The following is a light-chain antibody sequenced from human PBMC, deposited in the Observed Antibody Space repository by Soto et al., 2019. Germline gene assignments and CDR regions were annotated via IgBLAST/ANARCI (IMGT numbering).Light chain of an antibody. CDR2: DAS. CDR3: QHYHGYPFT. CDR1: QSISSW. J-gene: IGKJ3*01. Sequence: DIKMTQSPSTLSASVGDRVTTTCRASQSISSWLAWYQQKPGKAPKLLIYDASSLESGVPSRFSGSGSGTEFTLTISSLQPDDFAIYYCQHYHGYPFTFGPGTKVDI. V-gene: IGKV1-5*01.